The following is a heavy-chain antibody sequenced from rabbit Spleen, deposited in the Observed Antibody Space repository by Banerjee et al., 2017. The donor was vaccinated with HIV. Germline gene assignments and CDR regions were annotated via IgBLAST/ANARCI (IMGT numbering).Heavy chain of an antibody. CDR2: IYNGGSGST. CDR1: GFSFSSNA. J-gene: IGHJ3*01. V-gene: IGHV1S45*01. Sequence: QQQLEESGGGLVKPGGTLTLTCKASGFSFSSNAMCWVRQAPGKGLEWIGCIYNGGSGSTYYASWAKGRFTISKTSSTTVTLQMTSLTDADTATYFCARGNYANWIFLYGLWGQGTLVTVS. CDR3: ARGNYANWIFLYGL. D-gene: IGHD6-1*01.